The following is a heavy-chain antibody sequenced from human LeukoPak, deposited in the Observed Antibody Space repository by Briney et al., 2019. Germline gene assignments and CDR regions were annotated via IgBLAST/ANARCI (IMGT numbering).Heavy chain of an antibody. CDR2: ISAYNGNT. J-gene: IGHJ3*02. D-gene: IGHD1-26*01. CDR1: GYTFTGYY. Sequence: ASVKVSCKSSGYTFTGYYIHWLRQAPGQGLEWMGWISAYNGNTNYAQKLQGRVTMTTDTSTSTAYMELRSLRSDDTAVYYCARDSRWELPNDAFDIWGQGTMVTVSS. V-gene: IGHV1-18*04. CDR3: ARDSRWELPNDAFDI.